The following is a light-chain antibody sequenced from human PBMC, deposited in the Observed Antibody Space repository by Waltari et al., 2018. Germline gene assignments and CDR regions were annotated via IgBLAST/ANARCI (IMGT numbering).Light chain of an antibody. CDR1: SNDVGGYNS. J-gene: IGLJ2*01. Sequence: QSALTQPASVSGSPGQSVTIFCAGTSNDVGGYNSVSWYQEHPGLAPRVIIYDVSDRPSGVSDRFSGSQSGDTASLTISGLQAEDEADYYCSSQSSNDVVLFGGGTKLTVL. V-gene: IGLV2-14*01. CDR2: DVS. CDR3: SSQSSNDVVL.